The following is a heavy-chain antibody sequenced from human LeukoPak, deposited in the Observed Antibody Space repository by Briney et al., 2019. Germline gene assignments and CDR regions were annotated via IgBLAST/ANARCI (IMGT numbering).Heavy chain of an antibody. CDR2: ISYDGINK. J-gene: IGHJ4*02. CDR3: AKDHVTSSSWFPDY. V-gene: IGHV3-30*18. CDR1: GFNLSTYG. D-gene: IGHD6-13*01. Sequence: PGRSLRLSCAASGFNLSTYGMHWVRQAPGKGLEWVAVISYDGINKYYADSVKGRFTISRDNSKNMLYLQMSSLRAEDTAVYYCAKDHVTSSSWFPDYWGQGTLVTVSS.